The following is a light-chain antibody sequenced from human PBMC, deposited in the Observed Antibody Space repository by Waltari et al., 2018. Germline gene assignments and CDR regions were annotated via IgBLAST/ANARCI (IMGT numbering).Light chain of an antibody. V-gene: IGKV1-5*03. CDR2: KAS. J-gene: IGKJ1*01. CDR1: QSISSW. Sequence: DIQMTQSPSTLSASVGDRVTLTCRASQSISSWLARYQQKPGKAPHLLIYKASTLESWVPSRFSGSASGTEFTLTISSLQPDDFATYYCQQYNTYSRTFGQGTKVEFK. CDR3: QQYNTYSRT.